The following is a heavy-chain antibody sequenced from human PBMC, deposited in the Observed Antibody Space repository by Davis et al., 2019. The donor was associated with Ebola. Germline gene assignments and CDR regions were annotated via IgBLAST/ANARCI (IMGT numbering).Heavy chain of an antibody. CDR2: IRSEAYGGMT. CDR1: GFTFGDHA. V-gene: IGHV3-49*04. CDR3: ARGRGWREYSDSGDFSPWYYGLDV. D-gene: IGHD2-21*01. J-gene: IGHJ6*02. Sequence: GESLKISCTGSGFTFGDHAMSWVRQAPGKGLEWVGFIRSEAYGGMTEYAASVKGRFTISRDDFRGVADLQMNSLKTEDTAVYYCARGRGWREYSDSGDFSPWYYGLDVWGHGTTVTVSS.